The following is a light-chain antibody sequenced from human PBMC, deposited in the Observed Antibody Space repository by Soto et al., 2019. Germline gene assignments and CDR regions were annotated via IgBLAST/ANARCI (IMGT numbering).Light chain of an antibody. J-gene: IGKJ2*01. CDR1: QDISNY. Sequence: DIQLTQSPSFLSSAVGDRVTIICRASQDISNYLAWYQQKPGKAPKRLIFGAFTLQSGVPSRFSGSGSGTEFTLTISSLQPEDFAIYYCQHLNYYPYTFGQGTKLEIK. V-gene: IGKV1-9*01. CDR2: GAF. CDR3: QHLNYYPYT.